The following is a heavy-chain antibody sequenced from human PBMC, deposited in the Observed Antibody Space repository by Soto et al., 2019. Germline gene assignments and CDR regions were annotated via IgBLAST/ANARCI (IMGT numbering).Heavy chain of an antibody. V-gene: IGHV1-2*02. D-gene: IGHD2-2*02. CDR1: GYSLTDYY. Sequence: GASVKVSCKASGYSLTDYYTHWVRQAPGQGLEWMGWINPNTGVTNYEQKFQGRVTMTRDTSDSTAYMELSGLRSDDTAVYYCARGVTNILFDYWGQGTLVTVPQ. CDR2: INPNTGVT. CDR3: ARGVTNILFDY. J-gene: IGHJ4*02.